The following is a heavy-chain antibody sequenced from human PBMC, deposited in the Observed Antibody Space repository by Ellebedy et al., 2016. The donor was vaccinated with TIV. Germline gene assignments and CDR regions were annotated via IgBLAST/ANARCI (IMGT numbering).Heavy chain of an antibody. CDR1: GFTFSGYA. Sequence: GGSLRLSCAASGFTFSGYAMSWVRQAPGKGLEWVSSISAGGGTTNYADSVKGRFTISRDNSKNTLYLQMNSLRAEDTAVYYCAKASGMDVWGQGTTVTVSS. V-gene: IGHV3-23*01. J-gene: IGHJ6*02. CDR2: ISAGGGTT. CDR3: AKASGMDV.